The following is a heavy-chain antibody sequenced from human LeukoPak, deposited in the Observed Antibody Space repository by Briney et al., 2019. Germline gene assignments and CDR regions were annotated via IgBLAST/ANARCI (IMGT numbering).Heavy chain of an antibody. J-gene: IGHJ4*02. CDR2: ISYDGSNK. CDR3: ARPTVTTDY. V-gene: IGHV3-30*03. D-gene: IGHD4-17*01. CDR1: GSTFSSYG. Sequence: GGSLRLSCAASGSTFSSYGMHWVRQAPGKGLEWVAVISYDGSNKYYADSVKGRFTISRDNSKNTLYLQMNSLRAEDTAVYYCARPTVTTDYWGQGTLVTVSS.